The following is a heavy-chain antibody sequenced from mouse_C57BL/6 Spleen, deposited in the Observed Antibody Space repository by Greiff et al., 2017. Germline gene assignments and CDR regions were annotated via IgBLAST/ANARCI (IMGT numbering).Heavy chain of an antibody. Sequence: DVHLVESGGGLVKPGGSLKLSCAASGFTFSDYGMHWVRQAPEKGLEWVAYISSGSSTIYYADTVKGRFTISRDNAKNTLFLQMTSLRSEDTAMYYCAKGGDYGSSPLRYFDVWGTGTTVTVSS. V-gene: IGHV5-17*01. J-gene: IGHJ1*03. CDR3: AKGGDYGSSPLRYFDV. CDR1: GFTFSDYG. D-gene: IGHD1-1*01. CDR2: ISSGSSTI.